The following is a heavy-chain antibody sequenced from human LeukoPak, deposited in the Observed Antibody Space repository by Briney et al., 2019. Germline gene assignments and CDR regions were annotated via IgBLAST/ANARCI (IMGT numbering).Heavy chain of an antibody. Sequence: GGSLRLSCAASGFTVSSNYMSWVRQAPGKGLEWVSVIYSGGSTYYADSVKGGFTISRDKSKNTLYLQMDSLRAEDTAVYYCARDVSGYGRGYWGQGTLVTVSS. D-gene: IGHD5-12*01. CDR1: GFTVSSNY. CDR3: ARDVSGYGRGY. V-gene: IGHV3-66*01. CDR2: IYSGGST. J-gene: IGHJ4*02.